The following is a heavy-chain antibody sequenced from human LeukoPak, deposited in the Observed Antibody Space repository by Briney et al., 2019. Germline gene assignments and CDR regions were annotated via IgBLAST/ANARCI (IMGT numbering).Heavy chain of an antibody. CDR1: GFTFSSYG. V-gene: IGHV3-23*01. D-gene: IGHD3-10*01. Sequence: GGSLRLSCAASGFTFSSYGMSWVRQAPGKGLEWVSAISGSGGSTYYADSVKGRFTISRDNSKNTLYLQMNSLRAEDTAVYYCATGAERFRDAFDIWGQGTMVTVSS. J-gene: IGHJ3*02. CDR3: ATGAERFRDAFDI. CDR2: ISGSGGST.